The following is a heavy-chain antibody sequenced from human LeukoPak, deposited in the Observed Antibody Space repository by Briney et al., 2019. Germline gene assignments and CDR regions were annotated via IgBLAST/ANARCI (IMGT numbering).Heavy chain of an antibody. CDR1: GGTFSSYA. CDR3: ARWGTDYYDSSAYFDY. Sequence: SVKVSCKASGGTFSSYAISWVRQAPGQGLEWMGGIIPIFGTANYAQKFQGRVTITADESTSTAYMELSSLRSEDTAVYYCARWGTDYYDSSAYFDYWGQGTLVTVSS. D-gene: IGHD3-22*01. V-gene: IGHV1-69*13. CDR2: IIPIFGTA. J-gene: IGHJ4*02.